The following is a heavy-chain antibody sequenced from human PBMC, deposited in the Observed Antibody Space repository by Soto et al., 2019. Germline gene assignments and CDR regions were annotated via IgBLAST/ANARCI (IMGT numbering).Heavy chain of an antibody. D-gene: IGHD3-10*01. V-gene: IGHV1-2*04. J-gene: IGHJ5*02. CDR1: GYTFTGYY. CDR3: ARVSYPMAGGALWFGEFGFDP. CDR2: INPNSGGT. Sequence: GASVKVSCKASGYTFTGYYMHWVRQAPGQGLEWMGWINPNSGGTNYAQKFQGWVTMTRDTSISTAYMELSRLRSDDTAVYYCARVSYPMAGGALWFGEFGFDPWGQGTLVTVSS.